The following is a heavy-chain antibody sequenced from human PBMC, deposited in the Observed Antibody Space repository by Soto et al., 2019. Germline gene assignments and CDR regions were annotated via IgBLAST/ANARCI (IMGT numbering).Heavy chain of an antibody. Sequence: SETLSLTCTVSGGSISSYYWSWIRQPPGKGLEWIGYIYYSGSTNYNPSLKSRVTISVDTSKNQFSLRLSSVTAADTAVYYCARRHSKNYNYYMDVWGKGTTVTVSS. CDR3: ARRHSKNYNYYMDV. CDR1: GGSISSYY. V-gene: IGHV4-59*08. J-gene: IGHJ6*03. CDR2: IYYSGST. D-gene: IGHD4-4*01.